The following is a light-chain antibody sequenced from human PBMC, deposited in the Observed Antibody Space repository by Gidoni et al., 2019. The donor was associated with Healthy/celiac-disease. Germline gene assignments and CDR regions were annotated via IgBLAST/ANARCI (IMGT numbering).Light chain of an antibody. CDR2: ATS. Sequence: DIQMTQSPSSLSPSVGDRVTITCRASQSIATYLNWYQQKPGKAPNLLIYATSSLQSGVPSRFSGSGSGTEFTLTISSLQPEDFGTYYCQQSHTTPYTFGQGTKLEIK. J-gene: IGKJ2*01. CDR3: QQSHTTPYT. CDR1: QSIATY. V-gene: IGKV1-39*01.